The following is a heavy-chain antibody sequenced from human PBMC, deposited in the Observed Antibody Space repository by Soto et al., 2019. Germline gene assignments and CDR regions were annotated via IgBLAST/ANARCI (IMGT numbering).Heavy chain of an antibody. Sequence: VGSLRLSCAVSGFICSSYDMSWVRQAPGKGLEWVSTILVGGSTHYEDSVRGRFTISRDTSKNTVYLQMNSLTAGDTAVYYCAKATATGGGAFEIYGQGTMVTVSS. D-gene: IGHD2-8*02. CDR2: ILVGGST. CDR1: GFICSSYD. J-gene: IGHJ3*02. V-gene: IGHV3-23*01. CDR3: AKATATGGGAFEI.